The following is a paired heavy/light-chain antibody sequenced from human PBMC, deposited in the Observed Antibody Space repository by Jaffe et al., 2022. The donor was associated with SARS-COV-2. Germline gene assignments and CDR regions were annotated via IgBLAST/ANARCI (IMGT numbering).Light chain of an antibody. CDR3: QQYNNYPWT. CDR2: KAS. J-gene: IGKJ1*01. Sequence: DIQMTQSPSTLSASVGDRVTINCRASQSISSYLAWYQQKPGKAPKLLIYKASSLESGAPSRFSGTGSGTDFTLTISSLQPDDFATYYCQQYNNYPWTFGQGTKVEI. V-gene: IGKV1-5*03. CDR1: QSISSY.
Heavy chain of an antibody. D-gene: IGHD6-6*01. CDR3: ARSPRIAARPNGYFDL. CDR1: GFIFSSYG. Sequence: QVRLVESGGGVVQPGRSLRLSCAASGFIFSSYGMHWVRQAPGRGLEWVAVIWYDGSNKYDADSVKGRFTISRDNSKNTLYLQMNSLRAEDTAVYYCARSPRIAARPNGYFDLWGPGTLVTVSS. V-gene: IGHV3-33*01. CDR2: IWYDGSNK. J-gene: IGHJ2*01.